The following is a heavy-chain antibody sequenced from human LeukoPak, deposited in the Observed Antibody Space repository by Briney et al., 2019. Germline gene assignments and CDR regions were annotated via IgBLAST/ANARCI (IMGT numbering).Heavy chain of an antibody. V-gene: IGHV3-23*01. CDR3: AKPPFWSGYPAVYFDY. CDR2: ISGSGGST. J-gene: IGHJ4*02. CDR1: GFTFSSYA. D-gene: IGHD3-3*01. Sequence: GGSLRLSCAASGFTFSSYAMSWVRQAPGKGLEWVSPISGSGGSTYYADSVKGRFTISRDNSKNTLYLQMNSLRAEDTAVYYCAKPPFWSGYPAVYFDYWGQGTLVTVSS.